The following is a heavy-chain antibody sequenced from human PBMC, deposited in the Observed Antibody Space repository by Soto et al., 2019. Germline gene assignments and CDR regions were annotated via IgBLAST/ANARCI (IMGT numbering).Heavy chain of an antibody. V-gene: IGHV3-23*01. CDR3: ATPIIVGATRGPTDY. J-gene: IGHJ4*02. CDR1: GFTFSSYA. CDR2: ISGSGGST. D-gene: IGHD1-26*01. Sequence: GGSLRLSCAASGFTFSSYAVSWVRQAPGKGLEWVSAISGSGGSTYYADSVKGRFTISRDNSKNTLYLQMNSLRAEDTAVYYCATPIIVGATRGPTDYWGQGTLVTVSS.